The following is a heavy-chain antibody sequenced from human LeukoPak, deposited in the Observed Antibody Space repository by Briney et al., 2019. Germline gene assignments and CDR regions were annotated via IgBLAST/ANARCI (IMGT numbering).Heavy chain of an antibody. CDR2: ISWNSGSI. J-gene: IGHJ6*03. D-gene: IGHD2-21*01. V-gene: IGHV3-9*01. Sequence: GGSLRLSCAASGFTFDDYAMHWVRQAPGKGLEWVSGISWNSGSIGYADSVKGRFTISRDNAKNSLYLQMNSLRAEDTAVYYCARIAYLDEGMDVWGRGTTVTVSS. CDR3: ARIAYLDEGMDV. CDR1: GFTFDDYA.